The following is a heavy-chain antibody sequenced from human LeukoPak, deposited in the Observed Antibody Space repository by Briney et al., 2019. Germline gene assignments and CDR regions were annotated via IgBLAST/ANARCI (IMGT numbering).Heavy chain of an antibody. CDR3: AKQLGYCSDGSCYFPY. V-gene: IGHV3-23*01. CDR1: GFTFSSYA. Sequence: PGGSLRLSCAASGFTFSSYAMSWVRQAPGEGLEWVSGINTIGGSTYYADSVQGRFTISRDNSRSTLCLQMNSLRAEDTAVYYCAKQLGYCSDGSCYFPYWGQGTLVTVSS. J-gene: IGHJ4*02. D-gene: IGHD2-15*01. CDR2: INTIGGST.